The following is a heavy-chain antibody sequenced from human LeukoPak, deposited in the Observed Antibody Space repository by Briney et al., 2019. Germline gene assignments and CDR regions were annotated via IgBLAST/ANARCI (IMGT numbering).Heavy chain of an antibody. Sequence: QTGGSLRLSCAASGFTSSSYAMNWVRQAPEKGLEWVSTISNSGGSTYYGDSVKGRFTISRDNSKNTVYLQMNSLRVEDTAIYYCAKHTTMTNSWFDPWGQGTLVTVS. V-gene: IGHV3-23*01. D-gene: IGHD4-17*01. CDR2: ISNSGGST. CDR1: GFTSSSYA. J-gene: IGHJ5*02. CDR3: AKHTTMTNSWFDP.